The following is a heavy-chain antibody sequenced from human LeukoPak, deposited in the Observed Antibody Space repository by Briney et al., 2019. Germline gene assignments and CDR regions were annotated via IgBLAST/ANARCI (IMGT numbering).Heavy chain of an antibody. CDR1: GFTFSTYV. Sequence: GRSLRISCAGSGFTFSTYVIHWVRQAPGKGLEWAALISYDGNSKYYADSVKGRFTISRDNSKNTVYLQMDSLRAEDTAVYYCARVTTSTKYYSGMDIWGQGTTVTVSS. J-gene: IGHJ6*02. D-gene: IGHD1-14*01. CDR2: ISYDGNSK. CDR3: ARVTTSTKYYSGMDI. V-gene: IGHV3-30*03.